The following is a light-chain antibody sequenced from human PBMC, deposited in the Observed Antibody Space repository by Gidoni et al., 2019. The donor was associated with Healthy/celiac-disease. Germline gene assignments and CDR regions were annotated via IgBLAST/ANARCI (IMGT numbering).Light chain of an antibody. CDR1: SSDVGGYNY. CDR3: CSYAGSYTWV. J-gene: IGLJ3*02. V-gene: IGLV2-11*01. Sequence: QSALTQPRSVSGSPGPSVTISCTGTSSDVGGYNYVSCYQQHPGKAPKPMIYDVSKRPSGVPDRFSGSKSGNTASLTISGLQAEDEADYYCCSYAGSYTWVFGGGTKLTVL. CDR2: DVS.